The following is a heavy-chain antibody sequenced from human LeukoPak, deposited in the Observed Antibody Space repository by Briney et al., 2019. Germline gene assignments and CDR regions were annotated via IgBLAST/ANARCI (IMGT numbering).Heavy chain of an antibody. D-gene: IGHD2-2*02. J-gene: IGHJ4*02. CDR3: ARGSRYCSSTSCYSFDY. CDR1: GFTFNSFW. CDR2: IKQGGSEK. V-gene: IGHV3-7*01. Sequence: PGGSLRLSCAASGFTFNSFWMSWLRQAPGKGREGVANIKQGGSEKYYVDSVRGRFTISRNNAKNSLYLQMNSLRAEDTAVYYCARGSRYCSSTSCYSFDYWGQGTLVTVSS.